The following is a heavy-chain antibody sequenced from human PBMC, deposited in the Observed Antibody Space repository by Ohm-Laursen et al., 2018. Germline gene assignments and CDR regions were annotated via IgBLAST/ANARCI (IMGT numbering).Heavy chain of an antibody. CDR1: GGSISNYY. J-gene: IGHJ6*01. Sequence: SETLSLTCAVSGGSISNYYWNWIRQPAGKGLEWTGRMSASGNTNYNPSLMSRVTMSIDTSKNQFFLKMSSVTAADSGVYYCAREGKYYEGSGCGRGGWG. CDR3: AREGKYYEGSGCGRGG. CDR2: MSASGNT. V-gene: IGHV4-4*07. D-gene: IGHD3-22*01.